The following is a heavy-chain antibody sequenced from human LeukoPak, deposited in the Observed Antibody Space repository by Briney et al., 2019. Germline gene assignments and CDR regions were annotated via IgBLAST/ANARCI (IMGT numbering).Heavy chain of an antibody. V-gene: IGHV1-18*01. CDR2: FIAYNGNT. J-gene: IGHJ4*02. Sequence: ASVKVSCKASGYTFTSFGISWVRQPAGQGLEWMGWFIAYNGNTNYAQKHQGRVTMTTDTSTSTDYMELRRLRSDDTAVYYCARDWFEGITMVRGDYWGQGTLVTVSS. CDR1: GYTFTSFG. D-gene: IGHD3-10*01. CDR3: ARDWFEGITMVRGDY.